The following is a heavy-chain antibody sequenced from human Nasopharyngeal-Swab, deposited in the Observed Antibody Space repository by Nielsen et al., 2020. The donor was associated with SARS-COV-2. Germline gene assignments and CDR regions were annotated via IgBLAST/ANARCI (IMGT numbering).Heavy chain of an antibody. D-gene: IGHD5-18*01. CDR1: GYSFSDYF. V-gene: IGHV1-2*06. CDR2: INPNSGGT. CDR3: SRVPRVGGYSYGYDY. J-gene: IGHJ4*02. Sequence: ASVKVSCKASGYSFSDYFMEWIRQAPGQGLEWMGRINPNSGGTNYAQKLQGRVTMTRDTSLRTGTMELSGLRSDDTAVYFCSRVPRVGGYSYGYDYWGQGTLVTVSS.